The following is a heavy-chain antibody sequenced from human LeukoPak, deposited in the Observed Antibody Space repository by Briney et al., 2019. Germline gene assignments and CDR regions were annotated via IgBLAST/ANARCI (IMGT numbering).Heavy chain of an antibody. CDR1: GFTFDDYG. Sequence: GGSLRLSCAASGFTFDDYGMSWVRQAPGKGLEWVSGINWNGGSTGYADSVKGRFTISRDNAKNSQYLQMNSLRAEDTALYHCAKAYYYDSSGYYYFDYWGQGTLVTVSS. V-gene: IGHV3-20*01. D-gene: IGHD3-22*01. CDR2: INWNGGST. J-gene: IGHJ4*02. CDR3: AKAYYYDSSGYYYFDY.